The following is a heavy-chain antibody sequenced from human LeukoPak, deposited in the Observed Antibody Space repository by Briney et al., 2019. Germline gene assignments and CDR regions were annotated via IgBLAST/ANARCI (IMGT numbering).Heavy chain of an antibody. CDR3: ASRRVTVVRGVRNWFDP. CDR1: GGSFSGYY. CDR2: INHSGST. D-gene: IGHD3-10*01. J-gene: IGHJ5*02. V-gene: IGHV4-34*01. Sequence: RASETLSLTCAVYGGSFSGYYWSWIRQPPGKGLEWIGEINHSGSTNYNPSLKSRVTISVDTSKNQFSLKLSSVTAADTAVYYCASRRVTVVRGVRNWFDPWGQGTLVTVSS.